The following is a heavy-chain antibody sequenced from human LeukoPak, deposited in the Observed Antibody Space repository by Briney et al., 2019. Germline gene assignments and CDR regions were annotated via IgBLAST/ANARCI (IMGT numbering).Heavy chain of an antibody. V-gene: IGHV1-46*01. CDR3: ARAPGAGYFDY. Sequence: ASVKVSCKASGYTFSNYYIHWVRQAPGQGLEWMGIINPSGGGTSYAQKFQGRVTMTRDTSTSTVYMELSSLRSDDTAVYYCARAPGAGYFDYWGQGTLVTVSS. J-gene: IGHJ4*02. CDR2: INPSGGGT. CDR1: GYTFSNYY. D-gene: IGHD6-19*01.